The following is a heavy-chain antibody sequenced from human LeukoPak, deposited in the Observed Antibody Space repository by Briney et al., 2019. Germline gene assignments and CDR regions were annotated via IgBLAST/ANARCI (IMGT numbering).Heavy chain of an antibody. J-gene: IGHJ4*02. D-gene: IGHD3-22*01. V-gene: IGHV3-9*01. CDR3: AKGASGYDFDY. CDR2: ISWNSGNI. CDR1: GFTFDDYA. Sequence: PGRSLRLSCAASGFTFDDYAMHWVRQAPGKGLEWVSGISWNSGNIGYADSVKGRFTISRDNSKNTLYLQMNSLRAEDTAVYYCAKGASGYDFDYWGQGTLVTVSS.